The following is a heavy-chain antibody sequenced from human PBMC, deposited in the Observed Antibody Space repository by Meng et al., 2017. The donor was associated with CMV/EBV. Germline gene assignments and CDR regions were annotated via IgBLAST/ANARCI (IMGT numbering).Heavy chain of an antibody. J-gene: IGHJ6*02. V-gene: IGHV1-2*02. CDR2: INPNTGGT. Sequence: ASVKVSCKASGYTFTGYYIHRVRQAPGQGLEWMGWINPNTGGTNYAQKFQGRVTMTRDTSISTAYMELSRLRSDDTAVYYCARILVEPAAIYYGLDVWGQETTVTVSS. CDR3: ARILVEPAAIYYGLDV. CDR1: GYTFTGYY. D-gene: IGHD2-2*01.